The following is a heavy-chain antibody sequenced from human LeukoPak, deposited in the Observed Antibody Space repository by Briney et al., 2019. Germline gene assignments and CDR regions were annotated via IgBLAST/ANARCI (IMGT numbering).Heavy chain of an antibody. V-gene: IGHV4-59*01. Sequence: SETLSLTCTVSGGSISSYYWSWIRQPPGKGLEWIGYIYYSGSTNYNPSLKSRVTISVDTSKNQFSLKLSSVTAADTAVYYCAGNYGGNSGWIDYWGQGTLVTVSS. CDR2: IYYSGST. CDR3: AGNYGGNSGWIDY. D-gene: IGHD4-23*01. CDR1: GGSISSYY. J-gene: IGHJ4*02.